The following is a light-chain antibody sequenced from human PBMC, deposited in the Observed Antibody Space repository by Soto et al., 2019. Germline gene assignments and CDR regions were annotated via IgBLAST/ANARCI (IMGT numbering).Light chain of an antibody. J-gene: IGKJ1*01. CDR1: QSISSH. CDR2: AAS. V-gene: IGKV1-39*01. CDR3: QKRYNTPRT. Sequence: DLQMTQSPSSLSASVGDRVTITCRASQSISSHLNWYQQKPGKAPKLLIYAASTLHSGVPSRFSGSGSGTDFTLTISSLQPEDFATYCCQKRYNTPRTFGPGTKVEIK.